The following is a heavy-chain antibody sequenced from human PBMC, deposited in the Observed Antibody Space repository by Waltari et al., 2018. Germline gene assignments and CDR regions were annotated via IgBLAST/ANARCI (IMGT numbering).Heavy chain of an antibody. J-gene: IGHJ3*01. CDR3: TRGLQFAFDF. CDR1: GFNFNIST. D-gene: IGHD2-21*02. Sequence: EVLLVESGGGLVQPGGSLRLSCTASGFNFNISTMTWVRQAPGKGLEWVSYINSASRVILYADSVRGRFTISRDNAKNSLFLQMNNLRVEDTALYYCTRGLQFAFDFWGQGTMVSVSS. V-gene: IGHV3-48*01. CDR2: INSASRVI.